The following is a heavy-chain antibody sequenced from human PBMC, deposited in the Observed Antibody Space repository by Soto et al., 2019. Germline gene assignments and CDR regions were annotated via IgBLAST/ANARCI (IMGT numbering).Heavy chain of an antibody. V-gene: IGHV3-30*18. Sequence: QVQLVECGGGVVQPGRSLRLSCAASGFTFNMHGMHWVRQAPGKGLEWVAAISTDGSYKYRVDSVKGRFTISRDNSNNTLYLQMNSLKTEDTAIYYCAKDQRIVGSTRGYIDYWGQGTLVTVSS. D-gene: IGHD1-26*01. CDR3: AKDQRIVGSTRGYIDY. CDR2: ISTDGSYK. CDR1: GFTFNMHG. J-gene: IGHJ4*02.